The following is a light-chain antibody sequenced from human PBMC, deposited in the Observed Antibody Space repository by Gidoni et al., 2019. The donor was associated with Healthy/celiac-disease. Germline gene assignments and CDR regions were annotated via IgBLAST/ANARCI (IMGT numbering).Light chain of an antibody. CDR1: SSDLGVYNY. V-gene: IGLV2-14*03. CDR2: DVS. J-gene: IGLJ2*01. Sequence: QSALTQPASVPGSPEQSITISCTGTSSDLGVYNYVSWYQQHPDNAPKLIIYDVSYRPSGISNRFSGSKSGNTASLTISGLQGEDEADYYCSSYTGSSTVFGGGTKLTVL. CDR3: SSYTGSSTV.